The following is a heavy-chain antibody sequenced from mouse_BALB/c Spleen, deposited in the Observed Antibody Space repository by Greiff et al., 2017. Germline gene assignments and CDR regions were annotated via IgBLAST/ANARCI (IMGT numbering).Heavy chain of an antibody. D-gene: IGHD2-2*01. CDR2: IWAGGST. V-gene: IGHV2-9*02. J-gene: IGHJ3*01. CDR3: ARDYYGYDSWFAY. Sequence: VQVVESGPGLVAPSQSLSITCTVSGFSLTSYGVHWVRQPPGKGLEWLGVIWAGGSTNYNSALMSRLSISKDNSKSQVFLKMNSLQTDDTAMYYCARDYYGYDSWFAYWGQGTLVTVSA. CDR1: GFSLTSYG.